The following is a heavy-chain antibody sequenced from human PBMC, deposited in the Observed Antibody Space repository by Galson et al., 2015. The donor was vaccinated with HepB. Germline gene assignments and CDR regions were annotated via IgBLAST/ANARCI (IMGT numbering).Heavy chain of an antibody. V-gene: IGHV4-30-2*01. CDR3: ARASVDNDAFDI. Sequence: TLSLTCTVSGGSISSGDYYWSWIRQPPGKGLEWIGYIYHSGSTYYNPSLKSRVTISADRSKNQFSLKLSSVTAADTAVFYCARASVDNDAFDIWGQGTMVTVSS. J-gene: IGHJ3*02. D-gene: IGHD1-14*01. CDR2: IYHSGST. CDR1: GGSISSGDYY.